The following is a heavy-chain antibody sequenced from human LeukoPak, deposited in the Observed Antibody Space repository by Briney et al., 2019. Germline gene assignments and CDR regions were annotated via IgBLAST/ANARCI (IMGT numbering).Heavy chain of an antibody. J-gene: IGHJ5*02. CDR3: ARDMNWFDP. CDR2: IYTSGST. Sequence: SETLSLTCTVSGGSISSSSYYWGWIRQPPGKGLEWIGRIYTSGSTNYNPSLKSRVTMSVDTSKNQFSLKLSSVTAADTAVYYCARDMNWFDPWGQGTLVTVSS. CDR1: GGSISSSSYY. V-gene: IGHV4-39*07.